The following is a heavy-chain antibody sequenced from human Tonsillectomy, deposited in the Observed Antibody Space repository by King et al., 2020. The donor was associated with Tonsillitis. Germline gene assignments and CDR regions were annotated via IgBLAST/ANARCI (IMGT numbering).Heavy chain of an antibody. CDR3: ARDLTRGDS. Sequence: VQLVESGGGLIQPGGSLRLSCAASGFSVSSNYVSWVRQAPGRGLEWVSVIFSGDITHYADSVKGRFTISRDNSKNTLYLQMNSLRAEDTAVYYCARDLTRGDSWGQGTLVTVSS. J-gene: IGHJ5*02. CDR1: GFSVSSNY. CDR2: IFSGDIT. D-gene: IGHD3-16*01. V-gene: IGHV3-53*01.